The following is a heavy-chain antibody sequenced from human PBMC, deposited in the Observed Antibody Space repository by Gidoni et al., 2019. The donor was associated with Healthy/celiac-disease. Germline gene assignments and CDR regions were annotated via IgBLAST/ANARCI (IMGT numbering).Heavy chain of an antibody. V-gene: IGHV3-48*03. J-gene: IGHJ5*02. CDR2: IRSSGSTI. Sequence: EVQLVESGGGLVQPGGSLRLSCAASGFTFSRYEMNWVRQAPGKGLEWVSYIRSSGSTIYYADSVKGRFTISRDNAKNSLYLQMNSLRAEDTAVYYCARDLEVTAIRIANWFDPWGQGTLVTVSS. D-gene: IGHD2-21*02. CDR3: ARDLEVTAIRIANWFDP. CDR1: GFTFSRYE.